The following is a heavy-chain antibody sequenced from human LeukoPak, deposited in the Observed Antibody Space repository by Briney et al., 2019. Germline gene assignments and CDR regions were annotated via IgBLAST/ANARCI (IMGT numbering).Heavy chain of an antibody. CDR1: GFTFSSYG. CDR2: IWYDGSNK. V-gene: IGHV3-33*06. Sequence: GGSLRLSCAASGFTFSSYGMHWVRQAPGKWLEWVAVIWYDGSNKYYADSVKGRFTISRDNSKNTLYLQMNSLRAEDTAVYYCAKDDAIVAVEWAFDIWGQGTMVTVSS. J-gene: IGHJ3*02. D-gene: IGHD3-22*01. CDR3: AKDDAIVAVEWAFDI.